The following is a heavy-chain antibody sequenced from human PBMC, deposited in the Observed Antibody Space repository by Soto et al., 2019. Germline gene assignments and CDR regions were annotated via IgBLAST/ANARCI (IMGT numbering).Heavy chain of an antibody. D-gene: IGHD6-13*01. J-gene: IGHJ4*02. V-gene: IGHV4-61*01. CDR2: IYHSGST. CDR3: ARAPAAGNY. CDR1: GDSVSSVSYH. Sequence: SETLSLTCTVSGDSVSSVSYHWSWIRQPPGKGLEWIGYIYHSGSTNYNPSLKSRVTISVDTSKNQFSLKVNSVTDADTAVYYCARAPAAGNYWGQGTLVTVSS.